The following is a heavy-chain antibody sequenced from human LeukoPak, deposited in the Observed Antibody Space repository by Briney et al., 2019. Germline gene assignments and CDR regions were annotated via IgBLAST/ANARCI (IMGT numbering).Heavy chain of an antibody. CDR3: ARVGIAAAGRVYFDY. V-gene: IGHV1-46*01. CDR1: GYTFTSYY. CDR2: INPSGGST. J-gene: IGHJ4*02. D-gene: IGHD6-13*01. Sequence: ASVKVSCKASGYTFTSYYMHWVRQAPGQGLEWMGIINPSGGSTSYAQKFQGRVTITRNTSISTAYMELSSLRSEDTAVYYCARVGIAAAGRVYFDYWGQGTLVTVSS.